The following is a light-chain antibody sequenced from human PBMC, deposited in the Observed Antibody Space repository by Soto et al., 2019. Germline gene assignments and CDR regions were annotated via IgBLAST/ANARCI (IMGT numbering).Light chain of an antibody. CDR3: AAWDDSLSALV. CDR2: RND. CDR1: SSNIESNY. V-gene: IGLV1-47*01. Sequence: QSVLTQPPSASGTPGQRVTISCSGSSSNIESNYVYWYQQLPGSATKLLIYRNDQRPSGVPDRFSGSKSGTSASLAISGLRSEDEADYYCAAWDDSLSALVFGGGTKLTVL. J-gene: IGLJ3*02.